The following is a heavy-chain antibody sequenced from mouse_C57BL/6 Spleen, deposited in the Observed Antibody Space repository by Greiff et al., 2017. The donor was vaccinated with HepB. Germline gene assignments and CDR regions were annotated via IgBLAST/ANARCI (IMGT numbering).Heavy chain of an antibody. D-gene: IGHD2-2*01. CDR3: ARQGYGYPYAMDY. Sequence: EVKVVESGGGLVKPGGSLKLSCAASGFTFSSYTMSWVRQTPEKRLEWVATISGGGGNTYYPDSVKGRFTISRDNAKNTLYLQMSSMRSEDTALYYCARQGYGYPYAMDYWGQGTSVTVSS. CDR2: ISGGGGNT. J-gene: IGHJ4*01. V-gene: IGHV5-9*01. CDR1: GFTFSSYT.